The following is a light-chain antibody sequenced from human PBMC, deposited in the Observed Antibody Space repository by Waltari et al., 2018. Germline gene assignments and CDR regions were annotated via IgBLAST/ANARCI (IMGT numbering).Light chain of an antibody. Sequence: IMLTQSPGTLSLSPGARATLSCRASQSTSRYLAWYQEKPGQAPRLLIYGASTRATGIPDRFSGSGSGTDFSLTISGLEPEDSAVYYCQHHFRLPATFGQGTKVEIK. CDR3: QHHFRLPAT. V-gene: IGKV3-20*01. CDR2: GAS. J-gene: IGKJ1*01. CDR1: QSTSRY.